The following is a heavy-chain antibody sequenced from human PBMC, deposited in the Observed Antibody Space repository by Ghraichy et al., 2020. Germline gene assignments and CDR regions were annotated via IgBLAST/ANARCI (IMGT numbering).Heavy chain of an antibody. D-gene: IGHD2-2*01. CDR3: ARDNGIRGYCSSNSTCGMAV. V-gene: IGHV3-7*04. CDR2: IKQDGSEK. Sequence: GGSLRLSCAASGFTFSSYWMSWVRQAPGKGLEWVANIKQDGSEKYYVDSVKGRFTISRDNAKNSLYLQMNSLRAEDTAVYYCARDNGIRGYCSSNSTCGMAVWGQGPTVTVSS. J-gene: IGHJ6*02. CDR1: GFTFSSYW.